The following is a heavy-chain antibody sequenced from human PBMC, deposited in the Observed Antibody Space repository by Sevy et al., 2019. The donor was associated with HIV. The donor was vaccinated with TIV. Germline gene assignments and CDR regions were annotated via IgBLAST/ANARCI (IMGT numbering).Heavy chain of an antibody. CDR3: VRGGFSSSWLY. CDR2: ISPSSSTI. CDR1: GFTFSDYT. Sequence: GGSLRLSCAASGFTFSDYTMNWVRQAPGKGLEWVSYISPSSSTIYYADSVKGRFTISRDNAKNSLYLQMDSLRAEDTAVYYCVRGGFSSSWLYWGQGTLVTVCS. V-gene: IGHV3-48*01. D-gene: IGHD6-13*01. J-gene: IGHJ4*02.